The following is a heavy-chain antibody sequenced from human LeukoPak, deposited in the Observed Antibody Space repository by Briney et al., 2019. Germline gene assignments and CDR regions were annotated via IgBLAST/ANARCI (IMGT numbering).Heavy chain of an antibody. CDR3: AADPSSGYYYYYGMDV. J-gene: IGHJ6*02. Sequence: SVKVSCKASGFTFTSSAVQWVRQARGQRLEGIGWIVVGSGNTKYAQKFQERVTITRDMSTSTAYMEMSSLRCEDTAVYYCAADPSSGYYYYYGMDVWGQGTTVTVSS. D-gene: IGHD3-22*01. CDR1: GFTFTSSA. V-gene: IGHV1-58*01. CDR2: IVVGSGNT.